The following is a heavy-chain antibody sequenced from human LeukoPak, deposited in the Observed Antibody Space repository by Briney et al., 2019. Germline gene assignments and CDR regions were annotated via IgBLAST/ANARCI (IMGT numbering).Heavy chain of an antibody. CDR3: ARTIAQYSNSWLYFYYGLDV. Sequence: GGSLRLSCTASGFTFGSYAMSWVRQAPGKGLEWVSSISGGSEDTYYADSVKGRFTISRDNSKSTLYLQMNSQRAEDTAVYYCARTIAQYSNSWLYFYYGLDVWGRGTTVTVSS. CDR1: GFTFGSYA. V-gene: IGHV3-23*01. CDR2: ISGGSEDT. D-gene: IGHD6-13*01. J-gene: IGHJ6*01.